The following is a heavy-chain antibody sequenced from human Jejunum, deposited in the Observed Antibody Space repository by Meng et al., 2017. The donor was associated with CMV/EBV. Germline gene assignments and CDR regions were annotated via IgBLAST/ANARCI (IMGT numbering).Heavy chain of an antibody. J-gene: IGHJ4*01. V-gene: IGHV1-2*02. CDR2: ISPNTGAT. CDR1: EYTFTDWC. Sequence: QGQLVTAGGEGKKYGAAVKVSCKASEYTFTDWCIYWVRQAPEQGLEWMGWISPNTGATNFAQNFQGRVTMTRDTSVSATYMELSSLTSDDTAVYFCARDPGGSSPVFDYWGQGTLVTVSS. CDR3: ARDPGGSSPVFDY. D-gene: IGHD2-8*02.